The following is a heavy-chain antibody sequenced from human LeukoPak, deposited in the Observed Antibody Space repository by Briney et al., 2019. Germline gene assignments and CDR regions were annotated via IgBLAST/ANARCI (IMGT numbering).Heavy chain of an antibody. CDR1: GGSFSGYY. Sequence: SETLSLTCAVYGGSFSGYYWSWIRQPPGKGLEWIGRIYTSGSTNYNPSLKSRVTISVDTSKNQFSLKLSSVTAADTAVYYCARDRYYGSGSYPWGQGTLVTVSS. D-gene: IGHD3-10*01. V-gene: IGHV4-59*10. CDR2: IYTSGST. CDR3: ARDRYYGSGSYP. J-gene: IGHJ5*02.